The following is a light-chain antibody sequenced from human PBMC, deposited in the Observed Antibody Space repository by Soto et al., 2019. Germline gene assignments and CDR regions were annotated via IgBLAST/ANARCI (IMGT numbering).Light chain of an antibody. J-gene: IGKJ5*01. Sequence: EIVLTQSPGTLSLSPGERATLSCRASQKISSRYLAWYLQKPGQAPRLLIFAASSRASGIPDRFSGSGSGTDFTLTISRLEPEDFALFYCQYHGSSPITFGQGTRLEI. V-gene: IGKV3-20*01. CDR3: QYHGSSPIT. CDR2: AAS. CDR1: QKISSRY.